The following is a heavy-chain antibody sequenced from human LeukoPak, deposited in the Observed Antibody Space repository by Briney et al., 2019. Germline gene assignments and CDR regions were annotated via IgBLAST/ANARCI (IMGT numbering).Heavy chain of an antibody. CDR2: IKQDGSEK. CDR1: GFTFSSYW. Sequence: GGSLRLSCAASGFTFSSYWMSWVRQAPGEGLEWMANIKQDGSEKYYVDSVKGRFTISRDNAKNTLYLQMSSLRAEDTAVYYCARDRYSYGDSWGQGTLVTVSS. D-gene: IGHD5-18*01. CDR3: ARDRYSYGDS. V-gene: IGHV3-7*01. J-gene: IGHJ4*02.